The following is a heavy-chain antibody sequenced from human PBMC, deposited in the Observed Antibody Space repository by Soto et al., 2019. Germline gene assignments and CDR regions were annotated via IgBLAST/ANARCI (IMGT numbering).Heavy chain of an antibody. CDR2: IYYSGST. Sequence: SVVDGSIINRSYYRSMKRKTPGKGLEWIGSIYYSGSTYYNPSLKSRVTISVDTSKNQFSLKLSSVTAADTAVYYCARHYYYGSGSYQTYYYYYGMDVWGQGTTVTVSS. D-gene: IGHD3-10*01. CDR3: ARHYYYGSGSYQTYYYYYGMDV. CDR1: DGSIINRSYY. J-gene: IGHJ6*02. V-gene: IGHV4-39*01.